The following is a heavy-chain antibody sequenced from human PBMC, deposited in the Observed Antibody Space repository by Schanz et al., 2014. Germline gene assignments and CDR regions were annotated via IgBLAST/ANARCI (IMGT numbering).Heavy chain of an antibody. D-gene: IGHD2-21*01. J-gene: IGHJ4*02. Sequence: QVQLVQSWAEVKGPGASVKVSCKASGYSFTPFPIHWVRQAPGQRLEWMGWINAGTGNTEYSQKFQGRVTITRDTLASTAYMEVSSLRSDDTAVYYCARDRLECGAECYSVEVFEIWGQGTLVIVSS. CDR3: ARDRLECGAECYSVEVFEI. CDR1: GYSFTPFP. V-gene: IGHV1-3*01. CDR2: INAGTGNT.